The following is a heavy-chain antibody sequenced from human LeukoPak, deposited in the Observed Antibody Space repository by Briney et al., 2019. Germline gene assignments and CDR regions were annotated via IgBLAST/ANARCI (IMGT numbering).Heavy chain of an antibody. CDR3: TSWGATTAEYLQR. CDR2: INPDGRDT. Sequence: PGGSLRLSCVVSGFTLNRCWMNWVRQAPGKGLEWVAHINPDGRDTYYVDSVKGRFTISRDNAQNSMYLQMNSLRVEDTAVYYCTSWGATTAEYLQRWGQGTLVTVSS. J-gene: IGHJ1*01. CDR1: GFTLNRCW. V-gene: IGHV3-7*01. D-gene: IGHD7-27*01.